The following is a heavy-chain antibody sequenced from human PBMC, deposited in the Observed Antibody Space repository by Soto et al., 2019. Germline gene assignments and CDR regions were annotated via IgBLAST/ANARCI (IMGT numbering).Heavy chain of an antibody. Sequence: GGSLRLSCAASGFTFSSYWMSWVRQAPGKGLEWVANIKQDGSEKYYVDSVKGRFTISRDNAKNSLYLQMNSLRAEDTAVYYCARGFGEISGYFDYWGQGTLVTVSS. V-gene: IGHV3-7*03. CDR1: GFTFSSYW. J-gene: IGHJ4*02. D-gene: IGHD3-10*01. CDR3: ARGFGEISGYFDY. CDR2: IKQDGSEK.